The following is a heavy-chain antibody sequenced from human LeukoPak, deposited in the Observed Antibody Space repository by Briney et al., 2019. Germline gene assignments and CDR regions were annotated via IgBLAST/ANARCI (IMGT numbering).Heavy chain of an antibody. D-gene: IGHD3-10*01. V-gene: IGHV4-59*01. Sequence: SETLSLTCTVSGGSLSRYYWSWIRQPPGKGLEWIGYIYYSGSTKYDPSLKSRVTISVDTSKNQFSLKLSSVTAADTAVYYCARDAPGSGDYMDVWGKGTTVTVSS. CDR3: ARDAPGSGDYMDV. J-gene: IGHJ6*03. CDR1: GGSLSRYY. CDR2: IYYSGST.